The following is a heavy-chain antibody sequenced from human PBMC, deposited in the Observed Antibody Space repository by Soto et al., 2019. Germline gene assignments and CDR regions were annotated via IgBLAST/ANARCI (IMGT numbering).Heavy chain of an antibody. D-gene: IGHD2-2*01. J-gene: IGHJ5*02. CDR2: TYYRSKWYN. Sequence: SQTLSLTCAISGDSVSSNSAAWNWIRQSPSRGLEWLGRTYYRSKWYNDYAVSVKSRITINPDTSKNQFSLQPNSVTPEDTAVYYCARAEIYCSSTSCYLGWFDPWGQGTLVTVSS. CDR3: ARAEIYCSSTSCYLGWFDP. CDR1: GDSVSSNSAA. V-gene: IGHV6-1*01.